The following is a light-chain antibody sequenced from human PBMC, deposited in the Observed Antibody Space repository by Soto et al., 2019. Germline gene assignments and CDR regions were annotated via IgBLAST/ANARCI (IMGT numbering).Light chain of an antibody. CDR3: QQYGSSPLT. CDR2: DTS. Sequence: ELVLTKSPGTLTLSVGERVTLSCRASQSVSSYLAGYQQTPGQAPRLLIYDTSNRATGTPDRFSGSGSGTDFTLTISRLEPEDFTAYYCQQYGSSPLTFGGGTPVEIK. CDR1: QSVSSY. J-gene: IGKJ4*01. V-gene: IGKV3-20*01.